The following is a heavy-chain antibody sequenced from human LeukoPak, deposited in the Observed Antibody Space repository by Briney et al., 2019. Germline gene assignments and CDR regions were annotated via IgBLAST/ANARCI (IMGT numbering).Heavy chain of an antibody. Sequence: SETLSLTCAVYGGSFSGYYWSWIRQPPGKGLEWIGEINHSGSTNYNPSLKSRVTISVDTSKNQFSLKLSSVTAADTAVYYCASLLTGYYLGSGEFDYWGQGTLVTVSS. J-gene: IGHJ4*02. CDR2: INHSGST. V-gene: IGHV4-34*01. CDR1: GGSFSGYY. D-gene: IGHD3-9*01. CDR3: ASLLTGYYLGSGEFDY.